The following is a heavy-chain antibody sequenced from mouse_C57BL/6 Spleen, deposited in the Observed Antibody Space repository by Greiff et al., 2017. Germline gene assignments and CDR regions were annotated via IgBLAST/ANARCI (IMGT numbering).Heavy chain of an antibody. J-gene: IGHJ2*01. Sequence: QVQLKQSGPELVKPGASVKISCKASGYAFSSSWMNWVKQRPGKGLEWIGRIYPGDGDTNYNGKFKGKATLTADQSSSTAYMQLRSLTSEDSAVYYCVRSTGTRYFDYWGQGTTLTVSS. CDR3: VRSTGTRYFDY. V-gene: IGHV1-82*01. CDR1: GYAFSSSW. D-gene: IGHD4-1*01. CDR2: IYPGDGDT.